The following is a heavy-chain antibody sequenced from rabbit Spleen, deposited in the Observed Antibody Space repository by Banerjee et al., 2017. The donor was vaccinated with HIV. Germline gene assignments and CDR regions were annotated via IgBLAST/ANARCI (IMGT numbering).Heavy chain of an antibody. CDR2: IEPIFGNT. Sequence: QEQLVESGGGLVQPGGSLKLSCKASGFDFSNYGVSWVRQAPGKGLEWIGYIEPIFGNTYYANWVNGRFSISRDIDQNTLYLQLNSLTAADTATYFCVRDQARMLDLWGPGTLVTVS. CDR3: VRDQARMLDL. D-gene: IGHD6-1*01. J-gene: IGHJ6*01. CDR1: GFDFSNYG. V-gene: IGHV1S47*01.